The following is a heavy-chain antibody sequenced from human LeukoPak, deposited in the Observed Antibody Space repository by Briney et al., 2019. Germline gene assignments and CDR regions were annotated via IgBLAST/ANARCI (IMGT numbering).Heavy chain of an antibody. V-gene: IGHV4-4*07. J-gene: IGHJ4*02. CDR1: GGSISSYY. D-gene: IGHD3-10*01. Sequence: SGTLSLTCTVSGGSISSYYWSWIRQPAGKGLEWIGRIYTSGSTNYNPSLKSRVTMSVDTSKNQFSLKLSSVTAADTAVYYCAREERNSITMVRGVKYYYFDYWGQGTLVTVSS. CDR2: IYTSGST. CDR3: AREERNSITMVRGVKYYYFDY.